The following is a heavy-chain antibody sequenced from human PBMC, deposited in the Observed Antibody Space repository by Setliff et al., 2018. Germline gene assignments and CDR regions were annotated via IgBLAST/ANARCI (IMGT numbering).Heavy chain of an antibody. Sequence: ASVKVSCKVSGYTLTELSMHWVRQAPGQGLEWMGVINPKNGGATYPQNLQGRVTMTRDTSMSTVYMELSSLRFEDTAVYYCARERAGGRGFTFGAIYYYYGMDVWGQGTTVTVSS. J-gene: IGHJ6*02. CDR1: GYTLTELS. V-gene: IGHV1-46*01. CDR2: INPKNGGA. D-gene: IGHD3-16*01. CDR3: ARERAGGRGFTFGAIYYYYGMDV.